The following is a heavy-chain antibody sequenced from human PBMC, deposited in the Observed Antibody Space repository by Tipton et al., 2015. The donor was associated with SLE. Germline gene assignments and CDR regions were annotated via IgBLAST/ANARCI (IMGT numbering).Heavy chain of an antibody. CDR2: INHSGST. CDR3: ARCWGLSPFDY. V-gene: IGHV4-34*01. J-gene: IGHJ4*02. D-gene: IGHD7-27*01. Sequence: GLVKPSETLSLTCAVYGGSFSGYYWSWIRQPPGKGLEWIGEINHSGSTNYNPSLKSRVTISVDTSKNQFSLKLSSVTAADTAVYYCARCWGLSPFDYWGQGTLVTVSS. CDR1: GGSFSGYY.